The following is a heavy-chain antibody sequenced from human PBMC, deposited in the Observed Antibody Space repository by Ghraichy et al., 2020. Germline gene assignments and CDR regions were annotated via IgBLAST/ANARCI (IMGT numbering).Heavy chain of an antibody. CDR3: ARVPLSIAARHRTNWFDH. CDR2: MNPNSGNT. V-gene: IGHV1-8*01. D-gene: IGHD6-6*01. J-gene: IGHJ5*02. CDR1: GYTFTRYD. Sequence: ASVKVSCKASGYTFTRYDINWVRQATGQGLEWMGWMNPNSGNTGYAQKLQGRVTMTRNTSISTAYMELSSLRSEDTAVYYCARVPLSIAARHRTNWFDHCRQGTLVTVSS.